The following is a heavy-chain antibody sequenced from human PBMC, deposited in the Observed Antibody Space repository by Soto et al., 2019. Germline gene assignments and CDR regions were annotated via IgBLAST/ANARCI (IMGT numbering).Heavy chain of an antibody. J-gene: IGHJ6*02. CDR3: ARAYNWGSTGYYYYGMDD. D-gene: IGHD7-27*01. CDR1: GGSISSGGYY. CDR2: IYYSGST. V-gene: IGHV4-31*03. Sequence: QVQLQESGPGLVKPSQTLSLTCTVSGGSISSGGYYWSWIRQHRGKGLEWIGYIYYSGSTYYNPSLKRRVTTSIDASKNQFSLKMSSETAEDTGVYYGARAYNWGSTGYYYYGMDDWGQGTTVTVSS.